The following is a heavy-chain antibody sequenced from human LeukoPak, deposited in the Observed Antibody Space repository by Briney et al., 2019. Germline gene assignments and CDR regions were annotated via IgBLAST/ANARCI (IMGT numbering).Heavy chain of an antibody. CDR3: ARDRASYFDY. V-gene: IGHV4-59*01. CDR2: IYYSGGT. CDR1: DDSISSYY. Sequence: SETLSLTCTVSDDSISSYYWSWIRQPPGKGLEWIGYIYYSGGTNYNPSLKSRVTISIDTSKNQFSLRLSSVTAADTAVYYCARDRASYFDYWGQGTLVTVSS. J-gene: IGHJ4*02. D-gene: IGHD3-10*01.